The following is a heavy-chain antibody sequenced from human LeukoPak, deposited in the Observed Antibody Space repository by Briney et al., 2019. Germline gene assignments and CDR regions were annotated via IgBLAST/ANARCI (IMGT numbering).Heavy chain of an antibody. V-gene: IGHV4-30-4*08. CDR2: MYYSGTT. Sequence: SQTLSLTCSVSGGSISTCSWLRQPPGKGLEWIGYMYYSGTTYYNPSLKSRVIISVDTSKNQFSLKLSSMTAADTAVYYCATGGGHRYGSEYSIDYWGQGTLVTVSS. CDR1: GGSIST. J-gene: IGHJ4*02. CDR3: ATGGGHRYGSEYSIDY. D-gene: IGHD5-18*01.